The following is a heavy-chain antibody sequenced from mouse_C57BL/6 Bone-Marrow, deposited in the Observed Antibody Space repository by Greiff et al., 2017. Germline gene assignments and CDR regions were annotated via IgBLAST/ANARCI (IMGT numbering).Heavy chain of an antibody. V-gene: IGHV1-54*01. CDR1: GYAFTNYL. CDR3: ARRGDGAWFAY. CDR2: INPGSGGT. J-gene: IGHJ3*01. Sequence: VQLQQSGAELVRPGTSVKVSCTASGYAFTNYLIEWVKQRPGQGLEWIGVINPGSGGTNYNEKFKGKATLTADKSSSTAYMQLSSLTSEDSAVYFCARRGDGAWFAYWGQGTLVTVSA.